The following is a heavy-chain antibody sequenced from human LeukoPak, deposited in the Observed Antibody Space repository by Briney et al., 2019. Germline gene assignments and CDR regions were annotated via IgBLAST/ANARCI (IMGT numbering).Heavy chain of an antibody. J-gene: IGHJ6*03. Sequence: PSETLSLTCGVYGGSFSGYDWSWVRQPPGKGLEWIGEINDGGDTNYNPSLKSRVTMSVDTSKNHFSLEVRSMTAADTAVYYCARGLGWKVATMGLFFMDVWGEGITVTVSS. CDR3: ARGLGWKVATMGLFFMDV. D-gene: IGHD5-24*01. CDR1: GGSFSGYD. CDR2: INDGGDT. V-gene: IGHV4-34*01.